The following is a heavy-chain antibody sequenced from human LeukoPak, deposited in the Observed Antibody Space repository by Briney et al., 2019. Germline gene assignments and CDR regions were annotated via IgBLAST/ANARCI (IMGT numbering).Heavy chain of an antibody. CDR2: ISTTSSTI. CDR3: ARDSSSTQQLWFVY. D-gene: IGHD5-18*01. Sequence: GGSLRLSCAASGFTFSSFGMNWVRQAPGKGLEWVSYISTTSSTIFYADPVKGRFTISRDNAKNSLYLQMNSLRAEDTAVYYCARDSSSTQQLWFVYWGQGTLVTVSS. J-gene: IGHJ4*02. CDR1: GFTFSSFG. V-gene: IGHV3-48*04.